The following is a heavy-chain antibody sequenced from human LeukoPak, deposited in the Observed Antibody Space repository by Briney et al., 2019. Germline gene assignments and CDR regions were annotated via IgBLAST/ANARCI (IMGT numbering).Heavy chain of an antibody. CDR1: GGSISSSSYY. J-gene: IGHJ3*02. CDR3: ARQFAGAHAFDI. Sequence: SETLSLTCTVSGGSISSSSYYWGWTRQPPGKGLEWIGSIYYSGSTYYNPSLKSRVTISVDTSKNQFSLKLSSVTAADTAVYYCARQFAGAHAFDIWGQGTMVTVSS. D-gene: IGHD7-27*01. CDR2: IYYSGST. V-gene: IGHV4-39*01.